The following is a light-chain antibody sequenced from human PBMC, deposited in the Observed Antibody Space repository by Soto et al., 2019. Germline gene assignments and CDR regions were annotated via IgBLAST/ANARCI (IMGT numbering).Light chain of an antibody. CDR3: QQCYNWPLT. J-gene: IGKJ4*01. Sequence: EILMTQSPATLSVSPGERATLSCRASQSVSSSLAWYQQKPGQAPRLLIYGASTRATGVPARFSGSGSGTEFALTSSSLHSEDFAVYYCQQCYNWPLTFGGGTKVEIK. V-gene: IGKV3-15*01. CDR2: GAS. CDR1: QSVSSS.